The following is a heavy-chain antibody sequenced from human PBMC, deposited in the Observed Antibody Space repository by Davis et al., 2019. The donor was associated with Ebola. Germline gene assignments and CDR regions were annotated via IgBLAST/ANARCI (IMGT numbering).Heavy chain of an antibody. V-gene: IGHV4-39*01. CDR3: ARRGYCSSSSCHSDY. Sequence: SETLSLTCTVSGGSTSSRSYYWGWIRQAPGKGLEWIGSLSDSGSTYYNPSLKSRVTISVDTSKNQFSLKMSSVTAADTAVYYCARRGYCSSSSCHSDYWGQGTLVTVSS. D-gene: IGHD2-2*01. J-gene: IGHJ4*02. CDR1: GGSTSSRSYY. CDR2: LSDSGST.